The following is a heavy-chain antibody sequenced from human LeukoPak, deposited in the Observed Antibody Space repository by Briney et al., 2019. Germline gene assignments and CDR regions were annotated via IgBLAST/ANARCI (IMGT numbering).Heavy chain of an antibody. V-gene: IGHV3-23*01. CDR2: ISGSGGST. D-gene: IGHD6-13*01. CDR1: GFTFSSYA. J-gene: IGHJ4*02. CDR3: AKTPRIAAATNYFDY. Sequence: GGSLRLSCAASGFTFSSYAMSWVRQAPGKGLDWVAAISGSGGSTYYADSVKGRFTISRDNSKNTLYLQMNSLRAEDTAVYYCAKTPRIAAATNYFDYRGQGTLVTVSS.